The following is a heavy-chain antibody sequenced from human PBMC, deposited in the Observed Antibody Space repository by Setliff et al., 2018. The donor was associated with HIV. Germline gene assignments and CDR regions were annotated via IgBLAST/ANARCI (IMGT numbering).Heavy chain of an antibody. D-gene: IGHD3-3*01. V-gene: IGHV3-21*01. CDR3: ARGVSYLDY. J-gene: IGHJ4*02. CDR1: GFNFSSHT. Sequence: PGGSLRLSCAASGFNFSSHTMNWIRQAPGKGLEWVSSISSTGTYIYYADSVKGRFTISRDNAKNSLYLQMNSLRAEDTAVYYCARGVSYLDYWGQGTLVTVSS. CDR2: ISSTGTYI.